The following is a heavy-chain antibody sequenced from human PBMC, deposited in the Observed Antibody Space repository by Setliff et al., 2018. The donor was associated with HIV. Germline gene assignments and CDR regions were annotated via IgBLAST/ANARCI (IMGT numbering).Heavy chain of an antibody. CDR1: GFAFSSYG. CDR2: IRYDGSNK. CDR3: AKDTHDYVWGSYRLMDY. V-gene: IGHV3-30*02. J-gene: IGHJ4*02. Sequence: GGSLRLSCAASGFAFSSYGIHWVRQAPGKGLEWVAFIRYDGSNKYYADSVKGRFTISRDNSKNTLYLQLNSLRAEDTAVYYCAKDTHDYVWGSYRLMDYWGQGTLVTVSS. D-gene: IGHD3-16*02.